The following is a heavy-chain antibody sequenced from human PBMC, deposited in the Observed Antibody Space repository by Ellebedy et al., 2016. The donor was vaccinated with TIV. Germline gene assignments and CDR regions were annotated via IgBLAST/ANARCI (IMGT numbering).Heavy chain of an antibody. CDR1: GGTFSSYA. D-gene: IGHD3-10*01. CDR2: IIPIFGTA. V-gene: IGHV1-69*13. CDR3: ARATGGSYYPTYYYYGMDV. Sequence: ASVKVSCKASGGTFSSYAISWVRQAPGQGLEWMGGIIPIFGTANYAQKFQGRVTITADESTSTAYMELSSLRSEDTAVYYCARATGGSYYPTYYYYGMDVWGQGTTVTVSS. J-gene: IGHJ6*02.